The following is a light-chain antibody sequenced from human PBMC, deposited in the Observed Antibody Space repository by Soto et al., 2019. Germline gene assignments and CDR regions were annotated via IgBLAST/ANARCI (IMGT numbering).Light chain of an antibody. CDR1: SSNIGAGYD. CDR3: HSYDSSLSASV. V-gene: IGLV1-40*01. CDR2: GTT. Sequence: SVLTQTPSVSGAPGQRVTISCTGRSSNIGAGYDVHWYQHLPGTAPKLLIYGTTNRPSGVPDRFSGFKSGISASLAITGLQAEDEADYYCHSYDSSLSASVFGAGTKVTVL. J-gene: IGLJ1*01.